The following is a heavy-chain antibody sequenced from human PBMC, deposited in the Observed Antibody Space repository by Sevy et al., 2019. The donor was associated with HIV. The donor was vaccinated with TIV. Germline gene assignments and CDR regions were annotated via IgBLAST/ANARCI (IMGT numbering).Heavy chain of an antibody. CDR3: ACGTGTSDFDH. D-gene: IGHD1-1*01. Sequence: GGSLRLSCATSVFTFSDAWMNWVRQAPGKGLEWVARIKSKTDSGTSDFAAPVKGRFSISRDDSKNTVYLQMTSLKDEDTGVYFCACGTGTSDFDHWGQGTLVTVSS. CDR1: VFTFSDAW. CDR2: IKSKTDSGTS. V-gene: IGHV3-15*01. J-gene: IGHJ4*02.